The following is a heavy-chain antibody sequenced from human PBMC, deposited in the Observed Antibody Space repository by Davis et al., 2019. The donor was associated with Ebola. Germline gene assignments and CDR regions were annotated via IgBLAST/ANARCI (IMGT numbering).Heavy chain of an antibody. CDR2: ISTSSSYI. D-gene: IGHD3-16*02. J-gene: IGHJ4*02. CDR3: ARERLGELSLSPTAPYYFDS. V-gene: IGHV3-21*01. CDR1: GFTFSSYS. Sequence: PGGSLRLSCAASGFTFSSYSMNWVRQAPGKGLEWVSSISTSSSYIYYADSVKGRFTTSRDNAKNSLYLQMNGLRAEDTAIYYCARERLGELSLSPTAPYYFDSWGQGTLVTVSS.